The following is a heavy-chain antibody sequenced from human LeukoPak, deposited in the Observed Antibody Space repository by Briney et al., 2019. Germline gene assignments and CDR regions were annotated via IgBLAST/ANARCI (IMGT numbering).Heavy chain of an antibody. D-gene: IGHD3-22*01. Sequence: ASVKVSCKVSGYTLTELSMHWVRQAPGKGLEWMGGFDPEDGETIYAQKFQGRVTMTEDTSTDTAYMELSSLRSEDTAVYYYATAGSHDSSGYYLGAFDIWGQGTMVAVSS. CDR2: FDPEDGET. J-gene: IGHJ3*02. V-gene: IGHV1-24*01. CDR3: ATAGSHDSSGYYLGAFDI. CDR1: GYTLTELS.